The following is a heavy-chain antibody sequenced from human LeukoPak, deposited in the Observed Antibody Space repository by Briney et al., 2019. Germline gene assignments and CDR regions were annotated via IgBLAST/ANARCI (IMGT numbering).Heavy chain of an antibody. CDR3: ARGTGNAFDI. CDR1: AGSISSGSYD. V-gene: IGHV4-61*02. J-gene: IGHJ3*02. Sequence: SETLSLTCTVSAGSISSGSYDWNWIRQPAGKGLDWFGRVYTSGSTNYNPSLKSRVTISVDTSKNQFSLKLTSVTAADTAVYYCARGTGNAFDIWGQGTMVTVSS. D-gene: IGHD1-14*01. CDR2: VYTSGST.